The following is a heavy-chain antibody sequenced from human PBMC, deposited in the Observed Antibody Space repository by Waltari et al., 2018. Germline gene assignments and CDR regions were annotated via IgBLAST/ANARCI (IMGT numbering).Heavy chain of an antibody. CDR3: ARGVWSSSDYYDSSGYYLVFDY. J-gene: IGHJ4*02. V-gene: IGHV1-8*01. Sequence: QVQLVQSGAEVKKPGASVKVSCKASGYTFTSYDIHWVRQATGQGLGGMGWMNPNSGNTGYAQKFQGRVTMTRNTSISTAYMELSSLRSEDTAVYYCARGVWSSSDYYDSSGYYLVFDYWGQGTLVTVSS. CDR1: GYTFTSYD. CDR2: MNPNSGNT. D-gene: IGHD3-22*01.